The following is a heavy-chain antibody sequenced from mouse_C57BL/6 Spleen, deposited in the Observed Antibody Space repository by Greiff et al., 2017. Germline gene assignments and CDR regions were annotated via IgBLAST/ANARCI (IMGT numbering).Heavy chain of an antibody. CDR2: ISSGGDYI. CDR1: GFTFSSYA. D-gene: IGHD3-2*02. Sequence: EVQLVESGEGLVKPGGSLKLSCAASGFTFSSYAMSWVRQTPEKRLEWVAYISSGGDYIYYADTVKGRFTISRDNARNTLYLQMSSLKSEDTAMYYCTRDHGSSGYYAMDYWGQGTSVTVSS. CDR3: TRDHGSSGYYAMDY. V-gene: IGHV5-9-1*02. J-gene: IGHJ4*01.